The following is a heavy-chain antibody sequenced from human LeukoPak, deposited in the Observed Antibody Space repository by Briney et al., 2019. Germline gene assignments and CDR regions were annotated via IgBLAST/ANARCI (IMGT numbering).Heavy chain of an antibody. J-gene: IGHJ4*02. CDR3: ARVRATFSPHFDN. Sequence: GGSLRLSCAASGFTFSSFRMHWVRRAPGKGLMWVSRVNSDGSITNYADSVKGRFTISRDNAKNTLYLQMNSLRAEDTAVYYCARVRATFSPHFDNWGQGTLVTVSS. D-gene: IGHD5-12*01. CDR2: VNSDGSIT. CDR1: GFTFSSFR. V-gene: IGHV3-74*01.